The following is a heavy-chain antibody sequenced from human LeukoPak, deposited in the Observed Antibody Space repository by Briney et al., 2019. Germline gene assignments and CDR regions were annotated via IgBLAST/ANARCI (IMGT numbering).Heavy chain of an antibody. CDR1: GFTFSSSG. V-gene: IGHV3-33*01. Sequence: GGSLGLSCAASGFTFSSSGMHWVRQAPGKGLEWVALIWYDGINEYYADSVKGRFSISRDDSKNTLYLQMNSLRAEDTAVYYCVRDKGSSWGEKYYFVYWGQGTLVTVSS. CDR3: VRDKGSSWGEKYYFVY. CDR2: IWYDGINE. D-gene: IGHD6-13*01. J-gene: IGHJ4*02.